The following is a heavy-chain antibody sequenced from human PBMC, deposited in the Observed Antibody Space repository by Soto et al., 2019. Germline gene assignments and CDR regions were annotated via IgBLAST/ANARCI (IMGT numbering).Heavy chain of an antibody. D-gene: IGHD3-10*01. J-gene: IGHJ5*02. V-gene: IGHV3-23*01. CDR1: AFTFSRFA. CDR2: ISGSGDKT. CDR3: AKGLRGSGAYQWFDP. Sequence: EVQLLESGGGLVQPGGSLRLSCVASAFTFSRFAMSWVRQTPGKGLEWVSAISGSGDKTFYADSVKGRFTISRDNSKNTLYMQMNSLRVEDTAVYYCAKGLRGSGAYQWFDPWGQGTLVTVSS.